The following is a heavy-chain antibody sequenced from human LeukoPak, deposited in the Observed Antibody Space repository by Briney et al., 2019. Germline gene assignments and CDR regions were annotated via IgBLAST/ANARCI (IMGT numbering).Heavy chain of an antibody. Sequence: GGSLRLSCAASGFTFSSFSMNWVRQAPGKGLEWVSVIYSGGSTYYADSVKGRFTISRDNSKNTLYLQMNSLRAEDTAVYYCARDSYGSGTLDVWGQGTTVTVSS. CDR3: ARDSYGSGTLDV. J-gene: IGHJ6*02. V-gene: IGHV3-66*01. D-gene: IGHD3-10*01. CDR2: IYSGGST. CDR1: GFTFSSFS.